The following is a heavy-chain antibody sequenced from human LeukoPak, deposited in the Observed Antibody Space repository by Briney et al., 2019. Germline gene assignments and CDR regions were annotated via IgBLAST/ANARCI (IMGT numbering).Heavy chain of an antibody. CDR3: ARAEETTYYYDSSGYYKFDY. V-gene: IGHV4-59*01. CDR2: IYYSGST. J-gene: IGHJ4*02. D-gene: IGHD3-22*01. Sequence: SETLSLTCTVSGGSISSYYWSWIRQPPGKGLEWIGYIYYSGSTNYNPSLKSRVTISVDTSKSQFSLKLSSVAAADTAVYYCARAEETTYYYDSSGYYKFDYWGQGTLVTVSS. CDR1: GGSISSYY.